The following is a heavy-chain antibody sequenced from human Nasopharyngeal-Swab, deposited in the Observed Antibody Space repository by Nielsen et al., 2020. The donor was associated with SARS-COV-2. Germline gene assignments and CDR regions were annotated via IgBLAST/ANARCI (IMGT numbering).Heavy chain of an antibody. J-gene: IGHJ4*03. D-gene: IGHD3/OR15-3a*01. V-gene: IGHV2-70*01. Sequence: WIRQPPGKALEWLALIDWDDDKYYSTSLKTRLTISKDTSKNQVVLTMTNMDPVDTATYYCARIPPLDYYFDYWGQGTTVTVSS. CDR2: IDWDDDK. CDR3: ARIPPLDYYFDY.